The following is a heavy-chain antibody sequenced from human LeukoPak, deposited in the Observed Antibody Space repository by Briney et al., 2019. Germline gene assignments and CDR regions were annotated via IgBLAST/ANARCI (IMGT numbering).Heavy chain of an antibody. V-gene: IGHV4-34*01. D-gene: IGHD3-16*02. Sequence: SETLSLTCAVYGGSFSGYYWSWIRQPPGKGLGWIGEINHSGSTNYNPSLKSRVTISVDTSKNQFSLKLSSVTAADTAVYYCARGLHYDYVWGSYRRSNWFDPWGQGTLVTVSS. CDR1: GGSFSGYY. CDR3: ARGLHYDYVWGSYRRSNWFDP. J-gene: IGHJ5*02. CDR2: INHSGST.